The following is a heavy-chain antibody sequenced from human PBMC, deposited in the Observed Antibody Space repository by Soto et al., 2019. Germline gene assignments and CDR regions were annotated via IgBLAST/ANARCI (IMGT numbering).Heavy chain of an antibody. V-gene: IGHV4-31*03. J-gene: IGHJ5*02. D-gene: IGHD6-13*01. CDR1: GCSISSGGYY. CDR2: IYYSGST. CDR3: ARQAKRIAAAGTERVWFDP. Sequence: QVQLQESGPGLVKPSQTLSLTCTVSGCSISSGGYYWSWIRQLPGKGMEWIGYIYYSGSTAYNPSLKRRVTISVDTSKNQFSLKLSSVTAAYTAVYYCARQAKRIAAAGTERVWFDPWGQGTLVTVSS.